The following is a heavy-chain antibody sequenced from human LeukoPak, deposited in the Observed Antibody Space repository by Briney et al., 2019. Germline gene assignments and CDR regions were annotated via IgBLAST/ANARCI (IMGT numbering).Heavy chain of an antibody. Sequence: GASVKVSCKASGYTFTSYGISWVRQAPGQGLEWMGWMNPNTGNPTYAQGFTGRFVFSLDTSVSTAYLQISSLKAEDTAVYYCARGAPSRAGPNWFDPWGQGTLVTVSS. CDR3: ARGAPSRAGPNWFDP. CDR1: GYTFTSYG. CDR2: MNPNTGNP. D-gene: IGHD6-25*01. V-gene: IGHV7-4-1*02. J-gene: IGHJ5*02.